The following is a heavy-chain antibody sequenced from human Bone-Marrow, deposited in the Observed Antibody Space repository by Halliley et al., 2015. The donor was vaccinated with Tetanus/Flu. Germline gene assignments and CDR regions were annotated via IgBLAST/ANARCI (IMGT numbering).Heavy chain of an antibody. Sequence: WVSSIGSSSSTIFYANSVKGRFAISRDNANNSLFLQVNSLSADDTAIYRCARGDYSEFPFDYRGRGTLVSVSS. CDR2: IGSSSSTI. D-gene: IGHD4-4*01. V-gene: IGHV3-21*01. CDR3: ARGDYSEFPFDY. J-gene: IGHJ4*02.